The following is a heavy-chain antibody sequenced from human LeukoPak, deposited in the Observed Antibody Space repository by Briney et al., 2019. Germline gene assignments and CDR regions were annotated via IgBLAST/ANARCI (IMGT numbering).Heavy chain of an antibody. J-gene: IGHJ3*02. D-gene: IGHD1-26*01. CDR1: GGSISSYY. CDR3: ARVRGSYDPDAFDI. Sequence: SETLSLTCTVSGGSISSYYWSWIRQPPGKELEGIGYIYYSGSTNYNPSLNSRVTISVDTSKNQFSLKLISVTAADTAVYYCARVRGSYDPDAFDIWGQGSMVTVSS. V-gene: IGHV4-59*01. CDR2: IYYSGST.